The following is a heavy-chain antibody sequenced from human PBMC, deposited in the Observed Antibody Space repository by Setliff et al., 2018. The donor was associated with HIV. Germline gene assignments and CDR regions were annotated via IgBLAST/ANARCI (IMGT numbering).Heavy chain of an antibody. CDR2: IYYSGST. J-gene: IGHJ4*02. CDR3: ARRGIAAAGSDS. V-gene: IGHV4-39*01. CDR1: GGSISSNSYY. Sequence: PSETLSLTCTVSGGSISSNSYYWGWFRQPPGKGLEWIGSIYYSGSTYYTPSLKSRVTISVDTSQNQFSLKLNSVTAADTAVYYCARRGIAAAGSDSWGQRTLVTV. D-gene: IGHD6-13*01.